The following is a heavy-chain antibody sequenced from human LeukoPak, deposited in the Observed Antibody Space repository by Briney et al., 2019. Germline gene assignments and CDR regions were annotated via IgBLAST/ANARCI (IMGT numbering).Heavy chain of an antibody. D-gene: IGHD5-18*01. Sequence: SETLSLTCTVSGGSISSYYWSWIRQPPGKGLEWIGYIYYSGSTNYNPSLKSRVTTSVDTSKNQFSLKLSSVTAADTAVYYCARRVRNTAMAFDYWGQGTLVTVSS. CDR2: IYYSGST. CDR3: ARRVRNTAMAFDY. CDR1: GGSISSYY. V-gene: IGHV4-59*08. J-gene: IGHJ4*02.